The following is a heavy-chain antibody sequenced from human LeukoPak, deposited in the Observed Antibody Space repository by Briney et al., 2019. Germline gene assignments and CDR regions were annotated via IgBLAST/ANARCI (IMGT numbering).Heavy chain of an antibody. Sequence: PGGSLRLSCAASGFTFSSYAMSWVRQAPGKGLEWVSAISGSGGSTYYADSVKGRFTISRDNSKNTLYLQTNSLRAEDTAVYYCAKHSSSWYQYDYFDYWGQGTLVTVSS. V-gene: IGHV3-23*01. J-gene: IGHJ4*02. CDR3: AKHSSSWYQYDYFDY. D-gene: IGHD6-13*01. CDR1: GFTFSSYA. CDR2: ISGSGGST.